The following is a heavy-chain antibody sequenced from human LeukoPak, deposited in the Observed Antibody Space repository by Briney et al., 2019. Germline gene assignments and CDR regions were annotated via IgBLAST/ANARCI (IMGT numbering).Heavy chain of an antibody. J-gene: IGHJ4*02. Sequence: GGSLRLSCAASGFTFSDYYMSWIRQAPGKGLEWVSYISSSGSTIYYADSVKGRFTISRDNAKNSLYLQMNSLRAEDTALYYCAKGSYSYGTYYFDYWGQGTLVTVSS. D-gene: IGHD5-18*01. V-gene: IGHV3-11*01. CDR2: ISSSGSTI. CDR3: AKGSYSYGTYYFDY. CDR1: GFTFSDYY.